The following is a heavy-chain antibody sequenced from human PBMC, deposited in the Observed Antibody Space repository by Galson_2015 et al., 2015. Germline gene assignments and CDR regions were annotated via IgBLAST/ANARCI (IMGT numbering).Heavy chain of an antibody. J-gene: IGHJ1*01. CDR1: GYTFTSYA. CDR3: ARDLGAYCGGDCYEYFQH. V-gene: IGHV1-3*01. Sequence: SVKVSCKASGYTFTSYAMHWVRQAPGQRLEWMGWINAGNGNTKYSQKFQGRVTITRDTSASTAYMELSSLRSEDTAVYYCARDLGAYCGGDCYEYFQHWGQGTLVTVSS. D-gene: IGHD2-21*01. CDR2: INAGNGNT.